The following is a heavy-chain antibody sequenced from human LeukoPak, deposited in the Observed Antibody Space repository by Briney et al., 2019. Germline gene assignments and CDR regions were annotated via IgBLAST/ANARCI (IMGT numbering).Heavy chain of an antibody. D-gene: IGHD3-10*01. Sequence: GGSLRLSCAASGFTFDDYAMHWVRQAPGKGLEWVSGISWNSGSIGYADSVKGRFTISRDNAKNSLYLQMNSLRAEDTAVYYCARVFTMVDEENWGQGTLVTVSS. J-gene: IGHJ4*02. CDR3: ARVFTMVDEEN. V-gene: IGHV3-9*01. CDR1: GFTFDDYA. CDR2: ISWNSGSI.